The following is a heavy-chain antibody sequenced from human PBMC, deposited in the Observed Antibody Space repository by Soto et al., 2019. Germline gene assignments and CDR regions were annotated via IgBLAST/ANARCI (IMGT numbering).Heavy chain of an antibody. CDR1: GFTFSNYA. Sequence: PGGSLRLSCSASGFTFSNYAMHWFRQAPGKGLEYVSAISSNGGNTYYADSVKGRFTISRDNSKNTLYLQMSSLRTEDTAVYYCVKAVFSGYYYVPFDYWGQGTLVTVSS. CDR2: ISSNGGNT. CDR3: VKAVFSGYYYVPFDY. J-gene: IGHJ4*02. V-gene: IGHV3-64D*06. D-gene: IGHD3-22*01.